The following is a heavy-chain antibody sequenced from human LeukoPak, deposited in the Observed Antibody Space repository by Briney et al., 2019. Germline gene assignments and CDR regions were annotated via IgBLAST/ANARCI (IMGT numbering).Heavy chain of an antibody. D-gene: IGHD2-8*01. CDR2: IYSSGST. V-gene: IGHV4-61*02. Sequence: SQTLSLTCTVSGGSISSGDYYWSWIRQPAGKGLEWIGRIYSSGSTNHNPSLKSRVTISTDTSKNQFSLKLSSVTGADTAVYYCASTDTNGGAFDIWGQGTMVTASS. CDR3: ASTDTNGGAFDI. CDR1: GGSISSGDYY. J-gene: IGHJ3*02.